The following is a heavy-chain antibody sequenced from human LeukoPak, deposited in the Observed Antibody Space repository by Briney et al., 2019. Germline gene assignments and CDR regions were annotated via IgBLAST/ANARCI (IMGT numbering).Heavy chain of an antibody. V-gene: IGHV1-24*01. Sequence: ASVKVSCKVSGYTLTELSMHWVRQAPGKGLEWMGGFDPEDGETIYAQKFQGRVTMTEDTSTDTAYMELSSLRSEDTAVYYCATSLWFGELKDDAFDIWGQGIMVTVSS. D-gene: IGHD3-10*01. CDR3: ATSLWFGELKDDAFDI. J-gene: IGHJ3*02. CDR1: GYTLTELS. CDR2: FDPEDGET.